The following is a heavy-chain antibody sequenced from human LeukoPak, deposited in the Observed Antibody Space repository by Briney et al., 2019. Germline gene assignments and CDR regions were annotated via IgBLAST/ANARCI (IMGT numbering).Heavy chain of an antibody. CDR2: ISRNSGSI. CDR1: GFTFDDYA. D-gene: IGHD3-22*01. J-gene: IGHJ5*02. Sequence: GGSMRLSCAASGFTFDDYAMHWVRQVPGEGLEWVSGISRNSGSIGYADSVKGRFTISRDNAKNSQYLQMNSLRAEDTALYYFAKGDSSDKFNWFDPWGQGTLVTVSS. CDR3: AKGDSSDKFNWFDP. V-gene: IGHV3-9*01.